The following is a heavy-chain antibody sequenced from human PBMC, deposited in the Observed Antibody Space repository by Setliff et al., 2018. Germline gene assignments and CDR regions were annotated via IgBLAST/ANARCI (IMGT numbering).Heavy chain of an antibody. CDR2: ISDDESNK. CDR3: AKAKYYYDSSGYYVFDY. D-gene: IGHD3-22*01. Sequence: GGSLRLSCTASGFTFSTHAMHWVRQAPGKGLEWVAVISDDESNKFYAGSVKGRFTISRDNSKNTLYLEMNSLRPEDTAVYYCAKAKYYYDSSGYYVFDYWGQGTLVTVSS. J-gene: IGHJ4*02. CDR1: GFTFSTHA. V-gene: IGHV3-30*01.